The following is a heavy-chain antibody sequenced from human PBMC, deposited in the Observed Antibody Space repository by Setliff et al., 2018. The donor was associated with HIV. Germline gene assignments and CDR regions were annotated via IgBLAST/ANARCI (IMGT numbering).Heavy chain of an antibody. J-gene: IGHJ3*01. CDR2: VSPDGYEK. D-gene: IGHD1-26*01. CDR3: AKPTSGMYPKAFDL. CDR1: GSGYSTFD. V-gene: IGHV3-23*01. Sequence: GGSLSLSCAAFGSGYSTFDMDWVRQTPGKGLEWVADVSPDGYEKRYADFAKGRFTVSRDTSKNILFLQMDSLGAEDPCIYYCAKPTSGMYPKAFDLWGRGTVVTVSS.